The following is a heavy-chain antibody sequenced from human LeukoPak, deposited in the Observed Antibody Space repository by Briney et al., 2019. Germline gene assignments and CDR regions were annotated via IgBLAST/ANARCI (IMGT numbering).Heavy chain of an antibody. D-gene: IGHD1-26*01. V-gene: IGHV3-23*01. J-gene: IGHJ4*02. Sequence: GGSLRLSCAASGLSVTSCAMSWVRQAPGKGLEWVSTISNSGYNTWYADSVKGRFTISRDNSQNTLYLQMSGLRAEDTALYYCARHDGSSFIYYIDHWGQGALVTVSS. CDR3: ARHDGSSFIYYIDH. CDR2: ISNSGYNT. CDR1: GLSVTSCA.